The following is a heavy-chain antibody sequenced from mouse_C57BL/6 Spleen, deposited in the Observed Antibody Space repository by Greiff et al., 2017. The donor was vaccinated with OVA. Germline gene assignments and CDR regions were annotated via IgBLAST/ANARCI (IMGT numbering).Heavy chain of an antibody. J-gene: IGHJ1*03. CDR3: ARRRVITTVVARYWYFDV. CDR2: IDPSDSYT. Sequence: QVQLKQPGAELVMPGASVKLSCKASGYTFTSYWMHWVKQRPGQGLEWIGEIDPSDSYTNYNQKFKGKSTLTVDKSSSTAYMQLSSLTSEDSAVYYCARRRVITTVVARYWYFDVWGTGTTVTVSS. D-gene: IGHD1-1*01. CDR1: GYTFTSYW. V-gene: IGHV1-69*01.